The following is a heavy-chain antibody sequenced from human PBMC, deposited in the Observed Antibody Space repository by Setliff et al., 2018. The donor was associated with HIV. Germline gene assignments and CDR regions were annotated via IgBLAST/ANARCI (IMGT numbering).Heavy chain of an antibody. J-gene: IGHJ4*02. D-gene: IGHD3-22*01. V-gene: IGHV7-4-1*02. CDR3: ARESPMIVVASTTFDY. CDR1: GYTFTDYY. CDR2: INTNTGNP. Sequence: EASVKVSCKVSGYTFTDYYMHWVRQAPGQGLEWMGWINTNTGNPTYAQGFTGRFVFSLDTSVTTAYLQISSLKADDTAVYYCARESPMIVVASTTFDYWGPGNAGHRLL.